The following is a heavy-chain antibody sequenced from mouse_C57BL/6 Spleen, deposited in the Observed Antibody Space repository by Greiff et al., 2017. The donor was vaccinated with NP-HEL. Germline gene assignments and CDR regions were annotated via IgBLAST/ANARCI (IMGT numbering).Heavy chain of an antibody. D-gene: IGHD2-4*01. CDR1: GYTFTDYY. CDR3: ARSDYDCFDY. Sequence: QVQLKESGAELVRPGASVKLSCKASGYTFTDYYINWVKQRPGQGLEWIARIYPGSGNTYYNEKFKGKATLTAEKSSSTAYMQLSSLTSEDSAVYFCARSDYDCFDYWGQGTTLTVSS. V-gene: IGHV1-76*01. J-gene: IGHJ2*01. CDR2: IYPGSGNT.